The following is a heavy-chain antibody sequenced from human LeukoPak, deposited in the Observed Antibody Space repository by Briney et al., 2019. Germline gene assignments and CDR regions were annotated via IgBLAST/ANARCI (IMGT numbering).Heavy chain of an antibody. CDR1: GFTFDDYA. J-gene: IGHJ6*02. D-gene: IGHD6-19*01. Sequence: GRSLRLSCAASGFTFDDYAMHWVRQAPGKGLEWVSGISWNSGSIGYADSVEGRFTISRDNAKNSLYLQMNSLRAEDTALYYCAKDSRSSGWYFHYYGMDVWGQGTTVTVSS. CDR3: AKDSRSSGWYFHYYGMDV. V-gene: IGHV3-9*01. CDR2: ISWNSGSI.